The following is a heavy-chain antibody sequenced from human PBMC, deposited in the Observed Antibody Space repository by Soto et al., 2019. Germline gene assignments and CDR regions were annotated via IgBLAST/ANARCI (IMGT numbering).Heavy chain of an antibody. CDR2: IYPGDSDT. J-gene: IGHJ6*03. D-gene: IGHD1-1*01. CDR1: GYSFTSYW. CDR3: ARLRYGETGTLGSYYYYYTDV. Sequence: RGESLKISCKGSGYSFTSYWIGWVRQMPGKGLEWMGIIYPGDSDTRYSPSFQGQVTISADKSISTAYLQWSSLKASDTAMYYCARLRYGETGTLGSYYYYYTDVWGKGTTVTVSS. V-gene: IGHV5-51*01.